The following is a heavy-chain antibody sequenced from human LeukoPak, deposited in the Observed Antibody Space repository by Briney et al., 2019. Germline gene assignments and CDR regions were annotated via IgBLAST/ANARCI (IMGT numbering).Heavy chain of an antibody. J-gene: IGHJ4*02. D-gene: IGHD4-17*01. V-gene: IGHV4-30-2*01. Sequence: PSETLSLTCAVSGGSISSGGYSWSWIRQPPGKGLEWIGYIYHSGSSYYNPSLKSRVTISVDRSKNQFSLKLSSVTAADTAVYYCARGYGDYDYWGQGTLVTVSS. CDR2: IYHSGSS. CDR3: ARGYGDYDY. CDR1: GGSISSGGYS.